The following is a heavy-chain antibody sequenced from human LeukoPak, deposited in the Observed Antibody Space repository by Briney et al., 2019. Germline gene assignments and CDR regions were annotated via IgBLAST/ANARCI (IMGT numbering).Heavy chain of an antibody. Sequence: GGSLRLSCAASGFTFSYYWMTWVRQAPGKGLEWVAYIKQDGSEKYYMDSVKGRFTISRDNAKNSLYLQMNSLRAEDTAVYYCARGGSFGTYPFDYWGQGTLVTVSS. J-gene: IGHJ4*02. D-gene: IGHD2-15*01. CDR2: IKQDGSEK. V-gene: IGHV3-7*01. CDR3: ARGGSFGTYPFDY. CDR1: GFTFSYYW.